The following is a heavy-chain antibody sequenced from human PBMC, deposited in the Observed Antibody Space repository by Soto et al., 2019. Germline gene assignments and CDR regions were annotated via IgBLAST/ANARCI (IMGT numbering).Heavy chain of an antibody. V-gene: IGHV3-23*01. J-gene: IGHJ4*02. CDR1: GISFSNYA. Sequence: VHLLESGGGLVQPGASLRLSCAASGISFSNYAMSWVRQAPGKGLEWISAISGDGVSKLYADSVRGRFIISRDNAANTLYLQMNSLRSDDTALYYCAKKDRLYGVAVAFDSWGQGTLVTVSS. D-gene: IGHD6-19*01. CDR3: AKKDRLYGVAVAFDS. CDR2: ISGDGVSK.